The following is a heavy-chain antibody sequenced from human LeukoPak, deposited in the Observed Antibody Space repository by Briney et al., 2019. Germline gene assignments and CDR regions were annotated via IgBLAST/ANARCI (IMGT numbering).Heavy chain of an antibody. J-gene: IGHJ4*02. Sequence: PGGSLRLSCAASGFTFSSYAMHWVRQAPGKGLEWVAVISYDGSNKYYADSVKGRFTISRDNSKNTLYLQMNSLRAEDTAVYYYAKDAPSGSSSWGCFEYWGQGTLVTVSS. CDR2: ISYDGSNK. V-gene: IGHV3-30-3*01. CDR3: AKDAPSGSSSWGCFEY. CDR1: GFTFSSYA. D-gene: IGHD6-13*01.